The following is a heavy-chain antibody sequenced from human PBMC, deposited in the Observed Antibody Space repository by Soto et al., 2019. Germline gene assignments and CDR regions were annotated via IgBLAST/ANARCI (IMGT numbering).Heavy chain of an antibody. CDR1: GYTFTSYG. V-gene: IGHV1-18*01. CDR3: ARESGYNWNYWFAPDY. Sequence: ASVKVSCKASGYTFTSYGISWVRQAPGQGLEWMGWISAYNGNTNYAQKLQGRVTMTTDTSTSTAYMELRSLRSDDTAVYYCARESGYNWNYWFAPDYWGQGTLVTVSS. J-gene: IGHJ4*02. CDR2: ISAYNGNT. D-gene: IGHD1-7*01.